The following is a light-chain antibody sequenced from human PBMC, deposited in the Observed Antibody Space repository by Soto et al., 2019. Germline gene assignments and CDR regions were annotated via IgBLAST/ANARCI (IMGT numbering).Light chain of an antibody. J-gene: IGKJ5*01. CDR2: AVS. V-gene: IGKV3-11*01. Sequence: IVMTQSPVTLSVSPGEGATLFCRASQSVRNNLAWYQQKPGLAPRLLIYAVSTRTTGVPARFSGSGSGTDFTLTISSLEPEDFAVYYCQQRSSWPLITFGQGTRLEIK. CDR1: QSVRNN. CDR3: QQRSSWPLIT.